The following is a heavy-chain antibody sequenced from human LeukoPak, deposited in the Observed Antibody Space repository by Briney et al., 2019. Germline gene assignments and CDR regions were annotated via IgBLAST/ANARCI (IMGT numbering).Heavy chain of an antibody. V-gene: IGHV3-53*04. D-gene: IGHD6-19*01. CDR3: ARDRSSGWYWLGMDV. CDR2: ISGGGTT. J-gene: IGHJ6*02. CDR1: GFTVSSNY. Sequence: PGGSLRLSCAASGFTVSSNYMSWVRQAPGKGLEWDSVISGGGTTYYADSVKGRFTISRHPSKNTLYLQMNSLRDEDTAVYYCARDRSSGWYWLGMDVWGQGTTVTVSS.